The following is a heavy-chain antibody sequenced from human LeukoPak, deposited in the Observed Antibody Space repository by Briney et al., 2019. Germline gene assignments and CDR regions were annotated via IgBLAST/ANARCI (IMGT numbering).Heavy chain of an antibody. D-gene: IGHD6-19*01. Sequence: GGSLRLSCAASGFTFSSYAMHWVRQAPGKGLEYVSAISSNGGSTYYANSVKGRFTISRDNSKNTLYLQMGSLRAEDKAVYYCARDYTWRSSGWSYFDYWGQGTLVTVSS. CDR2: ISSNGGST. V-gene: IGHV3-64*01. CDR3: ARDYTWRSSGWSYFDY. J-gene: IGHJ4*02. CDR1: GFTFSSYA.